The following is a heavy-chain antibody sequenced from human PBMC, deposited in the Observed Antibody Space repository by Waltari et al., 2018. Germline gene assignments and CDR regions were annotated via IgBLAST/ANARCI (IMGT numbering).Heavy chain of an antibody. CDR3: ARVTGYCSGGSCFDAFDI. Sequence: QVQLQESGPGLVEASETLSLTCTVSGDSMDSYPCTWVRPPPGKGLEWIGYIYSNGDTRYNPSLKSRVTISVDTSKNQSSLKLSSVTAADTAVYYCARVTGYCSGGSCFDAFDIWGQGTMVTVSS. J-gene: IGHJ3*02. V-gene: IGHV4-59*13. D-gene: IGHD2-15*01. CDR2: IYSNGDT. CDR1: GDSMDSYP.